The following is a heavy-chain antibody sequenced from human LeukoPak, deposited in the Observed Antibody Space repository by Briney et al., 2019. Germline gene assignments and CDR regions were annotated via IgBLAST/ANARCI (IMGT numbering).Heavy chain of an antibody. CDR3: ARGATDTTRWFDP. Sequence: GGSLRLSCAASGFTFSSYSMTWVRQAPGQGLEWISIISRTSEAIFYADSLKGRFTISRDNAKNSLYLQMNGLRDEDTAVYYCARGATDTTRWFDPWGQGTLVIVSS. D-gene: IGHD1-7*01. CDR1: GFTFSSYS. J-gene: IGHJ5*02. V-gene: IGHV3-21*01. CDR2: ISRTSEAI.